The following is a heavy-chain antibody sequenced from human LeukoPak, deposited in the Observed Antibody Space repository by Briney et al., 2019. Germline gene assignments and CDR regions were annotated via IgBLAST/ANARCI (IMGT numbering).Heavy chain of an antibody. CDR3: ARAPTVTTSPYYYYYGMDV. CDR2: INPSGGST. J-gene: IGHJ6*02. Sequence: GASVKVSCKASGYTFTSYYMHWVRQAPGQGLEWMGIINPSGGSTSYAQKFQGRVTVTRDTSTSTVYMELSSLRSEDTAVYYCARAPTVTTSPYYYYYGMDVWGQGTTVTVSS. CDR1: GYTFTSYY. V-gene: IGHV1-46*01. D-gene: IGHD4-17*01.